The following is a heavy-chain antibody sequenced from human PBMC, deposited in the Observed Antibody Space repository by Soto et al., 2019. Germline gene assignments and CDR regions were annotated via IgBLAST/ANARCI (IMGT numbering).Heavy chain of an antibody. D-gene: IGHD3-3*01. J-gene: IGHJ3*02. CDR3: ARETAKGDYEFWSGYRANAFDI. V-gene: IGHV1-69*13. CDR2: IIPIFGTA. CDR1: GGTFSSYA. Sequence: SVKVSCKASGGTFSSYAISWVRQAPGQGLEWMGGIIPIFGTANYAQKFQGRVTITADESTSTAYMELSSLRAEDTAVYYCARETAKGDYEFWSGYRANAFDIWGQGTMVTVSS.